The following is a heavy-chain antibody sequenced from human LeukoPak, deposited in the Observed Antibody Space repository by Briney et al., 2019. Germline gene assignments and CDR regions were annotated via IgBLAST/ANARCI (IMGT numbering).Heavy chain of an antibody. CDR2: IYYSGST. J-gene: IGHJ4*02. Sequence: PSEALSLTCTVSGGSISSSGYYWGWIRQPPGKGLEWIGNIYYSGSTYYNPSLKSRVTISVDTSKNQFSLKLSSVTAADTAVYYCARDTQHYYDSSGYYSLWGQGTLVTVSP. V-gene: IGHV4-39*07. D-gene: IGHD3-22*01. CDR3: ARDTQHYYDSSGYYSL. CDR1: GGSISSSGYY.